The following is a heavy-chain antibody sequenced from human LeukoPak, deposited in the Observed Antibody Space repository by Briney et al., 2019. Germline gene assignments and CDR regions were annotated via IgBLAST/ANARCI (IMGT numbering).Heavy chain of an antibody. CDR1: GFTFSAYS. CDR3: AKGSAFDI. CDR2: ISSSSSYI. J-gene: IGHJ3*02. V-gene: IGHV3-21*01. Sequence: GGSLRLSCAASGFTFSAYSMNWVRQAPGKGLEWVSSISSSSSYIYYADSVKGRFTISRDNSKNTLYLQMNSLRAEDTAVYYCAKGSAFDIWGQGTMVTVSS.